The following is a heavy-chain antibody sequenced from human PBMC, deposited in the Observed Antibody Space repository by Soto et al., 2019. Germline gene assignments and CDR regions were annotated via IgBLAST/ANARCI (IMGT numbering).Heavy chain of an antibody. Sequence: SETLSLTCSVSGDSISRNYWGWIRQPPGKGLEWVGSISYSGSTNYNSSLKSRVTISVDTSKNQFSLKLSSVTAADTAVYYCARTTYYYDSSGYDYYYYGMDVWGQGTTVTVSS. D-gene: IGHD3-22*01. CDR3: ARTTYYYDSSGYDYYYYGMDV. CDR1: GDSISRNY. V-gene: IGHV4-59*01. CDR2: ISYSGST. J-gene: IGHJ6*02.